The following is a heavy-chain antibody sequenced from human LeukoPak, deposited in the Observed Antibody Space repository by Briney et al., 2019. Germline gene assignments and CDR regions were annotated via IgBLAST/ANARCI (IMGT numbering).Heavy chain of an antibody. CDR3: ARSRWSKDAFDI. Sequence: ASVKVSCKASGGTFSSYAISWVRQAPGQGLEWMGGIIPIFGTANYAQKFQGRVTITADESTSTAYMEPSSLRSEDTAVYYCARSRWSKDAFDIWGQGTMVTVSS. V-gene: IGHV1-69*13. D-gene: IGHD2-8*01. CDR1: GGTFSSYA. CDR2: IIPIFGTA. J-gene: IGHJ3*02.